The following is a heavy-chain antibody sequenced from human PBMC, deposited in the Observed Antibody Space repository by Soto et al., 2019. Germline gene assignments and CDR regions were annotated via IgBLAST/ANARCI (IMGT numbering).Heavy chain of an antibody. D-gene: IGHD2-21*01. V-gene: IGHV6-1*01. CDR3: ARGQIDYFAMDV. CDR2: TFYKSKWYN. CDR1: GDSVSRSRIA. J-gene: IGHJ6*04. Sequence: SQTLSLTCAISGDSVSRSRIAWNWIRQSPSRGLEWLGRTFYKSKWYNEYAVSVTSRITINPDTSKNQFSLQLTSVTPEDTAVYYCARGQIDYFAMDVWGEGTTVTVSS.